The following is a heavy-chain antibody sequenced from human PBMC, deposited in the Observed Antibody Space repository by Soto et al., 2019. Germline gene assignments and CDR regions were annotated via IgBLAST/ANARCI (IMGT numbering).Heavy chain of an antibody. CDR2: IYPGDSDT. V-gene: IGHV5-51*01. Sequence: PGESLKISCKGSGYNFTSYWIGWVRQMPGKGLEWMGIIYPGDSDTRYSPSFQGQVTISADKSISTAFLQWSSLRASDTAMFYCARTYYYDSSDYYPFDFWGQGTLVTAPQ. D-gene: IGHD3-22*01. CDR3: ARTYYYDSSDYYPFDF. CDR1: GYNFTSYW. J-gene: IGHJ4*02.